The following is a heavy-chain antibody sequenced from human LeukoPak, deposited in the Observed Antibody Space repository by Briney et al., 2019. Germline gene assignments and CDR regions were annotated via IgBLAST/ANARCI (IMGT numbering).Heavy chain of an antibody. D-gene: IGHD3-16*02. CDR2: IYYSGST. CDR3: ARGRRYTRTTERYYFDY. CDR1: GGSISSGGYY. J-gene: IGHJ4*02. V-gene: IGHV4-31*03. Sequence: SETLSLTCTVSGGSISSGGYYWSWIRQHPGKGLEWIGYIYYSGSTYYNPSLKSRVTISVDTSKNQSSLKLSSVTAADTAVYYCARGRRYTRTTERYYFDYWGQGTLVTVSS.